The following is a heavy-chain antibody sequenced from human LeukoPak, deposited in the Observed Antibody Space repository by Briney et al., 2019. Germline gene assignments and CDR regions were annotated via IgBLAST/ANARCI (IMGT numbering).Heavy chain of an antibody. D-gene: IGHD3-3*01. CDR3: ARDSITILGEYYYYYYYMDV. V-gene: IGHV1-8*01. CDR2: MNPNSGNT. Sequence: GASVKVSCKASGYTFTSYDINWVRQATGQGLEWMGWMNPNSGNTGYAQKFQGRVTMTRNTSISTAYMELRSLRSDDTAVYYCARDSITILGEYYYYYYYMDVWGKGTTVTVSS. J-gene: IGHJ6*03. CDR1: GYTFTSYD.